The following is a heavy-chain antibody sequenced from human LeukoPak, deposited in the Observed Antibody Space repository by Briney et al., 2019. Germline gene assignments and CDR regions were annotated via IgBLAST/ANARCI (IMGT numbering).Heavy chain of an antibody. J-gene: IGHJ4*02. CDR3: AGLSRIVIPAAFSY. D-gene: IGHD2-2*01. CDR1: GGSISSSLYY. CDR2: MYYSGST. V-gene: IGHV4-39*01. Sequence: SETLSLTCTVSGGSISSSLYYWGWIRQPPGKGLEWIGSMYYSGSTHYNPSLQSRVTISVDTSKNQLSLKLSSVTVADTAVYYCAGLSRIVIPAAFSYWGQGTLVTVSS.